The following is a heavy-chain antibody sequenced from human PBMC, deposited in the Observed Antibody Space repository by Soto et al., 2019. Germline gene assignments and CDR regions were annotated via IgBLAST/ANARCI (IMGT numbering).Heavy chain of an antibody. V-gene: IGHV1-2*02. CDR3: ARGGGVGVAGSAAFDM. CDR1: GYPVTAYY. D-gene: IGHD3-3*01. CDR2: INPATGAA. Sequence: QLHLVQSGAVVKKPGASVTVSCSASGYPVTAYYMHWVRQAPGRGLEWMGGINPATGAAKYTQTWQGRVPMTWGTSTSTVFMELSGLASEDTAVFYCARGGGVGVAGSAAFDMWGQGTLVTVSS. J-gene: IGHJ3*02.